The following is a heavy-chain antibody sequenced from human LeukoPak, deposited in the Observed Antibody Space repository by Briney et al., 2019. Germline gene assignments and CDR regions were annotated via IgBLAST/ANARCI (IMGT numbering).Heavy chain of an antibody. CDR3: AKAVTYSRGYFYYNMDV. CDR1: GFTVSSYA. J-gene: IGHJ6*02. Sequence: PGGSLRLSCAASGFTVSSYAMTWVRQAPGKGLEWVSAISSSGGSTYYADSVKGRFTISRDNSKNTLFVQMNSLSAEDTAVYYCAKAVTYSRGYFYYNMDVWGQGTTVTVSS. D-gene: IGHD2-21*01. V-gene: IGHV3-23*01. CDR2: ISSSGGST.